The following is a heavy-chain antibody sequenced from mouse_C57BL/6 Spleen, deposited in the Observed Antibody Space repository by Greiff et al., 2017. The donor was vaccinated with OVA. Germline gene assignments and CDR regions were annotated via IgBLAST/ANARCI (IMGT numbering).Heavy chain of an antibody. CDR2: ISSGGSYT. CDR1: GFTFSSYG. Sequence: EVNVVESGGDLVKPGGSLKLSCAASGFTFSSYGMSWVRQTPDKRLEWVATISSGGSYTYYPDSVKGRFTISRDNAKNTLYLQMSSLKSEDTAMYYCARHDGSLDYWGQGTTLTVSS. J-gene: IGHJ2*01. D-gene: IGHD1-1*01. CDR3: ARHDGSLDY. V-gene: IGHV5-6*01.